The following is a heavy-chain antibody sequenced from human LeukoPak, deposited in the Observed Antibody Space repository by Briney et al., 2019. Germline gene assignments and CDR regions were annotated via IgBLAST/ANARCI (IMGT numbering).Heavy chain of an antibody. J-gene: IGHJ5*02. V-gene: IGHV1-2*02. CDR3: ARDREYSSSWYAA. CDR2: INPNSGGT. CDR1: GYTFTGYY. D-gene: IGHD6-13*01. Sequence: PGASVTVSCKASGYTFTGYYMHWVRQAPGQGLEWMGWINPNSGGTNYAQKFQGRVTMTRDTSISTAYMELSRLRSDDTAVYYCARDREYSSSWYAAWGQGTLVTVSS.